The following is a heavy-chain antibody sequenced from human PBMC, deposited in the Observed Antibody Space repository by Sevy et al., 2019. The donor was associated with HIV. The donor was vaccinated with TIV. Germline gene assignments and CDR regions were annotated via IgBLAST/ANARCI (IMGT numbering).Heavy chain of an antibody. CDR1: GYTLSQIS. CDR2: FDPEDGET. J-gene: IGHJ4*02. V-gene: IGHV1-24*01. D-gene: IGHD3-22*01. CDR3: ATTKDYYESSGDPFDY. Sequence: ASVKVSCKVSGYTLSQISMHWVRQAPGKGLEWMGSFDPEDGETIYAQKFQARVTMTEDTSTETAYMELSSLRSEDTAVYYCATTKDYYESSGDPFDYWGQGTLVTVSS.